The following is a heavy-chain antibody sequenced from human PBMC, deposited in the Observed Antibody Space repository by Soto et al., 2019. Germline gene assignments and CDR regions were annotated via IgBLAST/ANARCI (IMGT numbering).Heavy chain of an antibody. J-gene: IGHJ4*02. CDR2: TYYRSKWYN. CDR3: ARDRYSGDWITFDF. Sequence: PSQTLSLTCAISGDSVSSNSAAWNWIRQSPSRGLEWLGRTYYRSKWYNDYAVSVRGRITINPDTSKNQFSLQLNSVTPEDTAVYYCARDRYSGDWITFDFWGQGALVTVSS. CDR1: GDSVSSNSAA. D-gene: IGHD6-19*01. V-gene: IGHV6-1*01.